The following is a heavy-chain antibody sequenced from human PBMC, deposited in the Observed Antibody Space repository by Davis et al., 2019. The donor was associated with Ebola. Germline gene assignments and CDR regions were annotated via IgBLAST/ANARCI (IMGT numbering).Heavy chain of an antibody. CDR1: GFTFSDFY. D-gene: IGHD5-12*01. Sequence: GESLKISCAASGFTFSDFYMSWVRQAPGKGLEWVANINQDGSNKQYVDSVKGRFTISRDNAKNSLFLQLNSLRAEDTALYYCARLPSGVGRALDYWGHGTLVTVSS. J-gene: IGHJ4*01. CDR2: INQDGSNK. V-gene: IGHV3-7*01. CDR3: ARLPSGVGRALDY.